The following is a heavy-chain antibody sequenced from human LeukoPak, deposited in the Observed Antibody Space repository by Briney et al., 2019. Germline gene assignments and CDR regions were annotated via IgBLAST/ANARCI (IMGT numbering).Heavy chain of an antibody. CDR2: ISNNGGYK. CDR3: AKQLGYCSDGSCYFPY. CDR1: GFTFSSSA. Sequence: GGSLILSCAASGFTFSSSAMSWIRQAPGKGLEWVSAISNNGGYKYYADSVQGRFTISRDNSKSTLCLQMNSLRAEDTAVYYCAKQLGYCSDGSCYFPYWGQGTLVTVSS. J-gene: IGHJ4*02. D-gene: IGHD2-15*01. V-gene: IGHV3-23*01.